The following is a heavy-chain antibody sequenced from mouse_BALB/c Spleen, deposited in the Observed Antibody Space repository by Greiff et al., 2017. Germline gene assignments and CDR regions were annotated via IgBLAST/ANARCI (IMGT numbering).Heavy chain of an antibody. CDR1: GFSLTSYG. D-gene: IGHD2-2*01. V-gene: IGHV2-4-1*01. J-gene: IGHJ4*01. CDR3: ARSTMVTTIYYYSMDY. Sequence: VKLVESGPGLVQPSQSLFITCTVSGFSLTSYGVHWVRQSPGKGLEWLVVIWSGGSTDYNAAFISRLSISKYNSKSQVFFKMNSLQADDTAIYYCARSTMVTTIYYYSMDYWGQGTSVTVSS. CDR2: IWSGGST.